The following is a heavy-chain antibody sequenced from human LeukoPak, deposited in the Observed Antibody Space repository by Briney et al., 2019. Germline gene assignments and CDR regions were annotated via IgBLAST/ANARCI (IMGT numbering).Heavy chain of an antibody. V-gene: IGHV4-34*01. CDR1: GGSLSGYY. CDR3: ARGSHVDYYGSGSYFDFDY. CDR2: INYSGST. J-gene: IGHJ4*02. D-gene: IGHD3-10*01. Sequence: SETLSLTCGVSGGSLSGYYWTWIRQPPGKGLEWIGEINYSGSTNSNPSLKSRVSISLDTSKTQFSLRLYSVTAADTAVYYCARGSHVDYYGSGSYFDFDYWGQGTLVTVSS.